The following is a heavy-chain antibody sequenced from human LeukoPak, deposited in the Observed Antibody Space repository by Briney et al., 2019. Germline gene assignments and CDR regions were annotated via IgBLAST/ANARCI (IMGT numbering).Heavy chain of an antibody. CDR1: GGSISSSSYY. CDR3: ARLVASITSFDY. D-gene: IGHD2-21*01. CDR2: IYYSGST. J-gene: IGHJ4*02. V-gene: IGHV4-39*01. Sequence: LETLSLTCTVSGGSISSSSYYWGWIRQPPGKGLEWIGSIYYSGSTYYNPSLKSRVTISVDTSKNQFSLKLSSVTAADTAVYYCARLVASITSFDYWGQGTLVTVSS.